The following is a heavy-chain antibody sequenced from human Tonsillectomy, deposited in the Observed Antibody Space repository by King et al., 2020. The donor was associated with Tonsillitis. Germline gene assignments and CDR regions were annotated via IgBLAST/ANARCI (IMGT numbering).Heavy chain of an antibody. Sequence: QLVQSGAEVKKPGSSVKVSCKASGGTFSSYAISWVRQAPGQGLVWMGGIIPIFDTRNYAQKFRDRVTISADESTSTVYMEMSSLKSEDAAVYYCARGGMDRNWFDPWGQGTLVTVS. D-gene: IGHD2-2*03. CDR2: IIPIFDTR. J-gene: IGHJ5*02. V-gene: IGHV1-69*01. CDR1: GGTFSSYA. CDR3: ARGGMDRNWFDP.